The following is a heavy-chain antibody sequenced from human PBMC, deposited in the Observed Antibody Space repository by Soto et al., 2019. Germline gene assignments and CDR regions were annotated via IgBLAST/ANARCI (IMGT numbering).Heavy chain of an antibody. CDR1: GYTFTGYY. Sequence: ASVKVSCKASGYTFTGYYMHWVRQAPGQGLEWMGWINPNSGGTNYAQKFQGWVTMTRDTSISTAYMELSRLRSDDTAVYDGERGRTVYSFDIWGQGTMVTVSS. CDR2: INPNSGGT. CDR3: ERGRTVYSFDI. D-gene: IGHD2-21*01. V-gene: IGHV1-2*04. J-gene: IGHJ3*02.